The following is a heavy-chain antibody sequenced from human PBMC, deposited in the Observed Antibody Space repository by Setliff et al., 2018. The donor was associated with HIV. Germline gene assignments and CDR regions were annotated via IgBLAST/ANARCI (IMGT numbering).Heavy chain of an antibody. CDR1: GGSISRGGRY. V-gene: IGHV4-31*03. D-gene: IGHD3-3*01. CDR2: VYYSGES. J-gene: IGHJ4*01. CDR3: ASALVGGASPFDY. Sequence: SETLSLTCTVSGGSISRGGRYWGWVRQHPGRGLEWVGYVYYSGESFYNPSLRGRITILQDKSKNQFSLEVRSVTAADTAIYYCASALVGGASPFDYWGQGALVTV.